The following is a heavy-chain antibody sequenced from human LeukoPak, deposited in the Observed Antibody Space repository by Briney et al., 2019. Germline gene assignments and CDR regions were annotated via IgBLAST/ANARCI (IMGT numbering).Heavy chain of an antibody. Sequence: PGGSLRLSCAASGFTFSSYAMHWVRQAPGKGLEWVAVISYDGSNKYYADSVKGRFTISRDNSKNTLYLQMNSLRAEDTAVYYCASSIDILTGYYGYWGQGTLVTVSS. CDR1: GFTFSSYA. V-gene: IGHV3-30*04. D-gene: IGHD3-9*01. J-gene: IGHJ4*02. CDR3: ASSIDILTGYYGY. CDR2: ISYDGSNK.